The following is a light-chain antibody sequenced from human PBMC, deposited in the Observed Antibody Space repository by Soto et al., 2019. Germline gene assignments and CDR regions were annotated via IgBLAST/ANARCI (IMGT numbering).Light chain of an antibody. CDR3: QQSYITSWT. CDR2: SAS. V-gene: IGKV1-39*01. CDR1: QTINTY. J-gene: IGKJ1*01. Sequence: DIQMTQSPSSLSASVGDRVIITCRASQTINTYLNWYQQKPGKAPKLLISSASNLQSGVPSRFSGSGSGTDFTLPISSLQPEDFATYFCQQSYITSWTFGQGTKVEIK.